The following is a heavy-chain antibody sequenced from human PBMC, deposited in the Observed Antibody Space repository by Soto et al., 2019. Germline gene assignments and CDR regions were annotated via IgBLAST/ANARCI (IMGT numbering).Heavy chain of an antibody. J-gene: IGHJ4*02. CDR1: GASISYGGFS. CDR2: ISHLENT. CDR3: VRGGGYDPFDY. Sequence: PSETLSLTCTVSGASISYGGFSWGWIRQSPGKGLEWIGYISHLENTYFHPSFKSRLTMSIDRSRNQFSLNLSSVTAADRAVYYCVRGGGYDPFDYWGQGVLVTVYS. D-gene: IGHD5-12*01. V-gene: IGHV4-30-2*06.